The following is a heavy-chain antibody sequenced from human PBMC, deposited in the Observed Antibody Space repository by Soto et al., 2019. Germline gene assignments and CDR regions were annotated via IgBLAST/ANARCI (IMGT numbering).Heavy chain of an antibody. V-gene: IGHV4-59*01. Sequence: SETLSLTCTVSGGSISNYYWSWIRQPPGKGLEWVGYIYYSGSTNYNPSLKSRVTISVDTSKNQFSLKLSSVAAADTAVYYCARERQDSSGYFDWGQGTLVTVSS. CDR2: IYYSGST. CDR3: ARERQDSSGYFD. D-gene: IGHD3-22*01. CDR1: GGSISNYY. J-gene: IGHJ4*02.